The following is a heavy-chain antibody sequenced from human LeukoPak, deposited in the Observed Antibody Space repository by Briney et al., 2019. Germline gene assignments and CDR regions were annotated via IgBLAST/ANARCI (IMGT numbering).Heavy chain of an antibody. Sequence: ASVKVSCKASGYIFTTYGISWVRQAPGQGLEWMGWISGYNDDTNYAQKLQGRVTMTTDTSTCTAYMELRSLTSDDTAVYYCARDHGFSGGSYFDTFDIWGRGTMVTVSS. D-gene: IGHD1-26*01. V-gene: IGHV1-18*01. CDR2: ISGYNDDT. J-gene: IGHJ3*02. CDR1: GYIFTTYG. CDR3: ARDHGFSGGSYFDTFDI.